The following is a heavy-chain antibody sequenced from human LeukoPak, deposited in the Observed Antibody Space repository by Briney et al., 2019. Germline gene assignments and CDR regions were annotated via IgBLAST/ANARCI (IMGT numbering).Heavy chain of an antibody. Sequence: PGGSLRLSCAASGFTFRSHGMHWVRQAPGKGLEWVTFIGYDGSNKYFADSVKGRFTISRDNSKNTLYLQMNSLRAEDTAVYYCARDIVVVAATDYYYYYGMDVWGQGTTVTVSS. J-gene: IGHJ6*02. V-gene: IGHV3-30*02. CDR3: ARDIVVVAATDYYYYYGMDV. D-gene: IGHD2-15*01. CDR2: IGYDGSNK. CDR1: GFTFRSHG.